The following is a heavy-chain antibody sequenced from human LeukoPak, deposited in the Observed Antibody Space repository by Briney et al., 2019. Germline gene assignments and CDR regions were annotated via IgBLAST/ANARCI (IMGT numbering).Heavy chain of an antibody. CDR1: GITLSNYG. J-gene: IGHJ4*02. V-gene: IGHV3-23*01. CDR2: ISGSGGGT. D-gene: IGHD4-17*01. Sequence: GGSLRLSCAVSGITLSNYGMSWVRQAPGKGLEWVAGISGSGGGTKYADSVKGRFTIPRDNSKNTLDLQMSSLRAEDTAVYYCAKFNRPGDYVSIGWGQGTLVTVSS. CDR3: AKFNRPGDYVSIG.